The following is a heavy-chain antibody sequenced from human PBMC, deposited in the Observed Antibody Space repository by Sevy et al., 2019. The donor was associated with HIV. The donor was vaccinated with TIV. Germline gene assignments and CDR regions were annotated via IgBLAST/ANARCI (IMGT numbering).Heavy chain of an antibody. CDR1: GFTFSDHG. V-gene: IGHV3-30*03. CDR3: VREYSGGDYGMDV. D-gene: IGHD3-10*01. J-gene: IGHJ6*02. Sequence: GGSLRLSCEASGFTFSDHGMNWVRQAPGKGLEWVALISFDGSVKYYADSVKGRFTISRDNSKNTRYLQTTGLRVEDTAVYYCVREYSGGDYGMDVWGQGTTVTVSS. CDR2: ISFDGSVK.